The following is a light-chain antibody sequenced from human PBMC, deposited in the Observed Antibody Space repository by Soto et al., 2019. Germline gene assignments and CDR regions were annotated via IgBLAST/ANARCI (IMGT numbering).Light chain of an antibody. CDR2: KAS. CDR1: QSISSW. J-gene: IGKJ1*01. CDR3: QQYNSYWT. Sequence: DIQMTQSPSTLSASVGDRVTITCRASQSISSWLAWYQQKPGKAPKLLLYKASSLESRVPSRFSGSGSGTEFTLTISSLQPDDFETYYCQQYNSYWTFGHGTKVEIK. V-gene: IGKV1-5*03.